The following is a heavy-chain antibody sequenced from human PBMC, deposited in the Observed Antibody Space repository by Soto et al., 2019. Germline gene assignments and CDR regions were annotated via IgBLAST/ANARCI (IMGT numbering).Heavy chain of an antibody. Sequence: QVQLVESGGGVVQPGRSLRLSCAASGFTFSSYGMHWVRQAPGKGLEWVAVIWYDGSNKYYADSVKGRFTMSRDNSKNTLYLQMNSLRAEDTAVYYCARDGYDSSGYRYYFDYWGQGTLVTVSS. V-gene: IGHV3-33*01. J-gene: IGHJ4*02. CDR2: IWYDGSNK. D-gene: IGHD3-22*01. CDR1: GFTFSSYG. CDR3: ARDGYDSSGYRYYFDY.